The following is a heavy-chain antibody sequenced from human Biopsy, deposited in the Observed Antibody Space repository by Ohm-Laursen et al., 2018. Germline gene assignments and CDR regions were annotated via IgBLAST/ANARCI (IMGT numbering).Heavy chain of an antibody. CDR2: IYTSGIT. J-gene: IGHJ5*02. CDR1: GGSLSSYS. D-gene: IGHD1-14*01. Sequence: SETLSLTCTVSGGSLSSYSWSWIRQPAGKGLEWIGQIYTSGITNYNPSLKSRVTMSVDTSKNKFSLRVCSVTAADTAVYYCARDRDRRGWFDPWGQGTLVTVSS. CDR3: ARDRDRRGWFDP. V-gene: IGHV4-4*07.